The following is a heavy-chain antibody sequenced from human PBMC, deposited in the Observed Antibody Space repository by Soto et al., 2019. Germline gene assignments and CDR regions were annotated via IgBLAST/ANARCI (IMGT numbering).Heavy chain of an antibody. CDR1: GFSLSTSGVG. Sequence: SGPTLVNPTQTLTLTCTFSGFSLSTSGVGMGWIRQPPGKALEWLALIYWDDDKRYSPSLKSRLTITKDTSKNQVVLTMTNMDPVDTATYYCAHEPIGAMGLVSYFDYWGQGTLVTVSS. D-gene: IGHD5-18*01. CDR3: AHEPIGAMGLVSYFDY. V-gene: IGHV2-5*02. J-gene: IGHJ4*02. CDR2: IYWDDDK.